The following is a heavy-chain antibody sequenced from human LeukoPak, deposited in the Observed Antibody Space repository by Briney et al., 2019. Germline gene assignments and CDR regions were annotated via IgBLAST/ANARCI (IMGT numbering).Heavy chain of an antibody. CDR3: VTGDNPDYTWENHRLDAFDI. D-gene: IGHD3-16*01. CDR1: GFSFSQHS. J-gene: IGHJ3*02. Sequence: GGAVRLSCEASGFSFSQHSMGWVRLAPGKGVEWVSSITGGGTFTFYADSVKGRFTLSRDNANNLLFLQLPSLRADDTAIYYCVTGDNPDYTWENHRLDAFDIWGQGTMVTVSS. V-gene: IGHV3-21*01. CDR2: ITGGGTFT.